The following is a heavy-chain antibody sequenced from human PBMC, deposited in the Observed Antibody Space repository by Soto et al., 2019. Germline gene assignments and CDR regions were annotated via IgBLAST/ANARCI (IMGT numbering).Heavy chain of an antibody. CDR1: GGSISSGGYY. D-gene: IGHD3-22*01. Sequence: SETLSLTCTVSGGSISSGGYYWSWIRQHPGKGLEWIGYIYYSGSTYYNPSLKSRVTISVDTSKNQFSLKLSSVTAADTAVYYCARTYYYDSSGYYYSQGGRGVRLDPWGQGTLVTVSS. CDR2: IYYSGST. V-gene: IGHV4-31*03. J-gene: IGHJ5*02. CDR3: ARTYYYDSSGYYYSQGGRGVRLDP.